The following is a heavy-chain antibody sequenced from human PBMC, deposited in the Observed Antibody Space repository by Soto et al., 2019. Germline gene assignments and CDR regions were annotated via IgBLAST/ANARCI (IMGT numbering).Heavy chain of an antibody. Sequence: QVQLVQSGAEVKKPGASVKVSCKASGYTFVNYGISWVRQAPGQGLEWMGWISSHNRNTNYAQNFQGRVTMTMDTSTSTAYMELSSLTSDDTAMYYCARDWSNHDYWGQGTLVTVSS. V-gene: IGHV1-18*04. CDR1: GYTFVNYG. CDR2: ISSHNRNT. CDR3: ARDWSNHDY. D-gene: IGHD2-8*02. J-gene: IGHJ4*02.